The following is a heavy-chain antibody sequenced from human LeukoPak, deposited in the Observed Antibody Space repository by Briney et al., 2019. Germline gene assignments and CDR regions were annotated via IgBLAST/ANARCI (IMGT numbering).Heavy chain of an antibody. D-gene: IGHD3-10*01. V-gene: IGHV5-51*01. CDR1: GYSFTSYW. CDR3: ARSYYYRSGTSNYFDY. CDR2: IYPDDSDT. Sequence: GESLKISCKGSGYSFTSYWIGWVRQMPGKGLEWMGIIYPDDSDTRYSPSFQGQVTISADKSISTAYLQWSSLKASDTAMYYCARSYYYRSGTSNYFDYWGQGTLVTVSS. J-gene: IGHJ4*02.